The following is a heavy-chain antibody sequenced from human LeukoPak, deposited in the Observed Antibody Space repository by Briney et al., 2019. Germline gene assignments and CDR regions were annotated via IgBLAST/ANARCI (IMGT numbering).Heavy chain of an antibody. Sequence: GGSLRLSCAAAGFTFSSYWMTWVRQAPGKGLEWLSVLYSGGNSYYADSVEGRFTISRDNSKNTLYLQMNSLRADDTAVYYCTRDSRYGSGSYQVFWGQGTLVTVSP. CDR2: LYSGGNS. CDR3: TRDSRYGSGSYQVF. CDR1: GFTFSSYW. D-gene: IGHD3-10*01. J-gene: IGHJ4*02. V-gene: IGHV3-66*01.